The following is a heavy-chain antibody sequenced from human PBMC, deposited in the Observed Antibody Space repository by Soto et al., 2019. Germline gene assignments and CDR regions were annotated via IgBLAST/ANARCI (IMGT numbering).Heavy chain of an antibody. CDR1: GFTFDDYA. D-gene: IGHD3-16*02. V-gene: IGHV3-9*01. Sequence: GGSLRLSCAASGFTFDDYAMHWVRQAPGKGLEWVSGISWNSGSIGYADSVKGRFTISRDNAKNSLYLQMNSLRAEDTALYYCASGYLGELSLPFDYWGQGTLVTVSS. CDR2: ISWNSGSI. CDR3: ASGYLGELSLPFDY. J-gene: IGHJ4*02.